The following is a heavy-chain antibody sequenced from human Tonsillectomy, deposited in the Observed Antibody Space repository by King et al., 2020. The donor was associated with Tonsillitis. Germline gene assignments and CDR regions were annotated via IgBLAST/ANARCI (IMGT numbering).Heavy chain of an antibody. D-gene: IGHD3-22*01. V-gene: IGHV4-39*01. CDR2: IYYSGGT. Sequence: QLQESGPGLVKPSETLSLTCTVSGGSISSSSYYWGWIRQPPGKGLEWIGSIYYSGGTYYNPSLKSRVTISVDTSKNQFSLKLSSVTAADTAVYYCARRRNYYDSSDYHVIACHIWGQGTMVTVSS. J-gene: IGHJ3*02. CDR1: GGSISSSSYY. CDR3: ARRRNYYDSSDYHVIACHI.